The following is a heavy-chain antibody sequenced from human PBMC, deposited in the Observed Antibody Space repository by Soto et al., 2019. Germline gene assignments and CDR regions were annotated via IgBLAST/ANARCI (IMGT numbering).Heavy chain of an antibody. CDR1: GFALSRYW. CDR3: DRSLWSPYFYYGLDV. Sequence: QLVESGGASVQPGGSLRLSCTASGFALSRYWMYWVRQVPGKGLVWVSNINSGGTITSYADSVRGRFTISRDNSKNTLYLDMHTLTTDDTAVYFCDRSLWSPYFYYGLDVWGHGTTVTVAS. V-gene: IGHV3-74*01. J-gene: IGHJ6*02. D-gene: IGHD2-21*01. CDR2: INSGGTIT.